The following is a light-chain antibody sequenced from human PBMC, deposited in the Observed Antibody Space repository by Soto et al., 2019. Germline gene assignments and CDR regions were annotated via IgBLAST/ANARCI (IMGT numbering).Light chain of an antibody. CDR1: QSVRSSY. CDR2: GAS. V-gene: IGKV3-15*01. CDR3: QQYNNWST. J-gene: IGKJ1*01. Sequence: EIVMTQSPATLSMSPGERATLSCRASQSVRSSYLAWYQQKPGQAPRLLIYGASTRATGIPARFSGSGSGTEFTLTISSLQSEDFAVYYCQQYNNWSTFGQGTKVDIK.